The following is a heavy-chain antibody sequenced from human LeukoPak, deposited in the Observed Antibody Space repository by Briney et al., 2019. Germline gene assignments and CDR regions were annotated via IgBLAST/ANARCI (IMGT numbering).Heavy chain of an antibody. Sequence: SETLSLTCTVSGGSISSSSYYWGWIRQPPGKGLEWIGSIYYSGSTYYNPSLKSRVTISVDTSKNQFSLKLSSVTAADTAVYYCARQFYYDGSPFDYWGQGTLVTVSS. V-gene: IGHV4-39*01. CDR2: IYYSGST. J-gene: IGHJ4*02. CDR3: ARQFYYDGSPFDY. D-gene: IGHD3-22*01. CDR1: GGSISSSSYY.